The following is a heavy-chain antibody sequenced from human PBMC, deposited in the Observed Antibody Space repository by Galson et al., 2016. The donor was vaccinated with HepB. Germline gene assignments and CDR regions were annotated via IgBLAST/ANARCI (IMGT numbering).Heavy chain of an antibody. CDR2: IKGDGSDT. J-gene: IGHJ5*02. Sequence: SLRLSCAASGFSFSNYWMHWLRQGPGKGLVWVSRIKGDGSDTRYADSVRGRFTISRDNAKNTLYLQMTSLRADDTAVYYCVRDGDAYNFDHWGQGTVVTVSS. CDR1: GFSFSNYW. V-gene: IGHV3-74*01. CDR3: VRDGDAYNFDH. D-gene: IGHD5-24*01.